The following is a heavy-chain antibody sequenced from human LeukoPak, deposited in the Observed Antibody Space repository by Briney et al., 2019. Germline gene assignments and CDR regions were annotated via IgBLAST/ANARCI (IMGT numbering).Heavy chain of an antibody. J-gene: IGHJ6*02. CDR3: AKAREQLVLYYYYGMDV. Sequence: GGSLRLSCAASGFTFSSYAMSWVRQAPGKGLEWVSAISGSGGSTYYADSVKGRFTISRDNSKNTLYLQMNSLRAEDTAVYYCAKAREQLVLYYYYGMDVWGQGTTVTVSS. CDR1: GFTFSSYA. CDR2: ISGSGGST. V-gene: IGHV3-23*01. D-gene: IGHD6-13*01.